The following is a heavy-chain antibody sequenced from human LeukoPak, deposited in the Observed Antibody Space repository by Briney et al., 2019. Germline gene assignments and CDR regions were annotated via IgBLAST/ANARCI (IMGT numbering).Heavy chain of an antibody. V-gene: IGHV4-61*08. CDR1: GGSISSGDYY. CDR3: ARDLGYYDSSGYFGTDAFDI. CDR2: IYYSGST. D-gene: IGHD3-22*01. J-gene: IGHJ3*02. Sequence: SETLSLTCTVSGGSISSGDYYWSWIRQPPGKGLEWIGYIYYSGSTNYNPSLKSRVTISVDTSKNQFSLKLSSVTAADTAVYYCARDLGYYDSSGYFGTDAFDIWGQGTMVTVSS.